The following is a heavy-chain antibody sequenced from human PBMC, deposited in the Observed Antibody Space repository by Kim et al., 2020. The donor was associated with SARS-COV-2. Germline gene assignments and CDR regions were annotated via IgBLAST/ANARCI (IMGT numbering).Heavy chain of an antibody. V-gene: IGHV3-30*07. D-gene: IGHD6-13*01. J-gene: IGHJ4*02. Sequence: DSVKGRLTISRDNSKNTLYLQMNSLRAEDTAVYYCARDGSSSWYSYYFDYWGQGTLVTVSS. CDR3: ARDGSSSWYSYYFDY.